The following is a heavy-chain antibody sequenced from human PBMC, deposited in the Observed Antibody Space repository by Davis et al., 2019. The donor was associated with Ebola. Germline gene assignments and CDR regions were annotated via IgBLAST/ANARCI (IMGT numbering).Heavy chain of an antibody. Sequence: ASVKVSCKASGYTFTSYGISWVRQAPGIGLEWMGSFDSENGESIYAQKFEGRVSMTEDSSTNTAYMELSSLRSEDTAVYYCTVGGIGGMGDYWGQGTLVTVSS. CDR2: FDSENGES. V-gene: IGHV1-24*01. D-gene: IGHD3-10*01. CDR3: TVGGIGGMGDY. J-gene: IGHJ4*02. CDR1: GYTFTSYG.